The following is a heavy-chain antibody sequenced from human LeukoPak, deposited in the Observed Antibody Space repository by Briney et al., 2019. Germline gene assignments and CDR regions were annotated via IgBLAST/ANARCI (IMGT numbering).Heavy chain of an antibody. Sequence: SETLSLTCAVSGVSISSGGYSWSWIRQPPGKGLEWIGYIYHSGSTYYNPSLKSRVTISVDRSKNQFSLKLSSVTAADTAVYYCARVVTPWYGMDVWGQGTTVTVSS. D-gene: IGHD4-23*01. CDR3: ARVVTPWYGMDV. J-gene: IGHJ6*02. CDR2: IYHSGST. V-gene: IGHV4-30-2*01. CDR1: GVSISSGGYS.